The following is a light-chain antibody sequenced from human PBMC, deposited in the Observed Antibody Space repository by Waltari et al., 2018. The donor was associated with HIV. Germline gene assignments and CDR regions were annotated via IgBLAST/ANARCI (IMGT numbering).Light chain of an antibody. J-gene: IGKJ2*01. CDR1: QNIMHY. CDR3: QQSYSTPQT. V-gene: IGKV1-39*01. Sequence: DIQMTQSPSSLSASVGDRVTITCRASQNIMHYLNWYQQRPGKAPKLLIYDASDFPGGVPSRFSGSGSGTDFTLTISSLQPEDFATYYCQQSYSTPQTFGQGTNLEIK. CDR2: DAS.